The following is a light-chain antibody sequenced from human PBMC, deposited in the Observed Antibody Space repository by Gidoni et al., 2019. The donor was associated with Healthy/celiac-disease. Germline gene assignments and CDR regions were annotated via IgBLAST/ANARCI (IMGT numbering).Light chain of an antibody. Sequence: QSALTQPASVSGSPGQSITISCTGTSSDVGGYNYVSWYQQHPGKAPKLMMYDVSNRPSGVSNCFSGSKSGNTASLTISGLQAEDEADYYCSSYTSSSTWVFGGGTKLTVL. CDR1: SSDVGGYNY. J-gene: IGLJ3*02. V-gene: IGLV2-14*01. CDR2: DVS. CDR3: SSYTSSSTWV.